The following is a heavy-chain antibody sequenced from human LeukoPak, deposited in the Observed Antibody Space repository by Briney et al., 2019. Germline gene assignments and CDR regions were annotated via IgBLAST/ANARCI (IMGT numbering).Heavy chain of an antibody. V-gene: IGHV4-59*01. D-gene: IGHD3-10*01. CDR3: ARGHYYGSGSYFGYFDY. CDR2: IYYSGST. Sequence: SETLSLTCAVYGGSFSSYYWSWIRQPPGKGPEWIGYIYYSGSTNYNPSLKSRVTISVDTSKNQFSLKLSSVTAADTAVYYCARGHYYGSGSYFGYFDYWGQGTLVTVSS. J-gene: IGHJ4*02. CDR1: GGSFSSYY.